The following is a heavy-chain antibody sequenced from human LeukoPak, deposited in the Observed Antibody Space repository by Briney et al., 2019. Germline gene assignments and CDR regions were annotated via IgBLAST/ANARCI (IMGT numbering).Heavy chain of an antibody. D-gene: IGHD3-22*01. CDR1: GFTFNNYA. CDR3: TKTTTGYSSGQYPGWPADH. J-gene: IGHJ4*02. V-gene: IGHV3-23*01. Sequence: GGSPRLSCTASGFTFNNYAMYWVRQAPRKGLEWVAGIFGSGGGAHYADSVKARFTISRDNSKNTVYLQMDSLRGEDTAVYYCTKTTTGYSSGQYPGWPADHWGQGALVTVSS. CDR2: IFGSGGGA.